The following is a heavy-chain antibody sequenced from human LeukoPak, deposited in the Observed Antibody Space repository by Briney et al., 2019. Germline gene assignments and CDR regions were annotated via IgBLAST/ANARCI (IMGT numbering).Heavy chain of an antibody. CDR3: AKGGSYYYYYYMDV. Sequence: GGSLRLSCAASRFTFSTYAMSWVRQAPGKGLEWVSDISGSGGSTYYADSVKGRFTSSRDNSKNTLYLQMNSLRAEDTAVYYCAKGGSYYYYYYMDVWGKGTTVTVSS. J-gene: IGHJ6*03. D-gene: IGHD1-26*01. CDR2: ISGSGGST. CDR1: RFTFSTYA. V-gene: IGHV3-23*01.